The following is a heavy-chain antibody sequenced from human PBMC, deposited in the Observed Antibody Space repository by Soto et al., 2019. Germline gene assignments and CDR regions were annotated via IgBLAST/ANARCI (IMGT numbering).Heavy chain of an antibody. CDR3: ETPWGITP. CDR1: GYIFSSHD. CDR2: MSLKSEST. Sequence: GASVKVSCKTSGYIFSSHDITWVRQAPGQGLEWMGWMSLKSESTAVAQRLQGRVALTRDTSISTAYMELSSLRVEDTAVYYCETPWGITPWGQGTLVTVS. J-gene: IGHJ5*02. D-gene: IGHD6-13*01. V-gene: IGHV1-8*01.